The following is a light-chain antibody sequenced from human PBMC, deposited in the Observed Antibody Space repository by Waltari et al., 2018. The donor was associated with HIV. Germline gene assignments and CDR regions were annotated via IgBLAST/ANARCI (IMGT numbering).Light chain of an antibody. CDR2: GAS. J-gene: IGKJ3*01. CDR3: QQYGTSPRVT. V-gene: IGKV3-20*01. CDR1: QSVNSGY. Sequence: EIVLTQSPGTLSLSLGERATLSCMTSQSVNSGYLAWFQQKPGQAPRLLSYGASTRATGIPDRFSARGSGTDFTLTISRLEPEDFAVYYCQQYGTSPRVTFGPGNRVDIK.